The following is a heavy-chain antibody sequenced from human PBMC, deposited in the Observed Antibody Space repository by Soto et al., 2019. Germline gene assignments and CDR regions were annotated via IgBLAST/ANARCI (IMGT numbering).Heavy chain of an antibody. V-gene: IGHV3-9*01. CDR2: ISWHSRSV. CDR1: GFIFDDYA. D-gene: IGHD3-10*02. Sequence: GGSLRLSCAASGFIFDDYAMHWVRQVPGRGLEWVSGISWHSRSVAYADSVKGRFTISRDSANLYLQMNSLRSEDSALYYCAKGADMLDYYYFMDVWGKGTTVTVSS. CDR3: AKGADMLDYYYFMDV. J-gene: IGHJ6*03.